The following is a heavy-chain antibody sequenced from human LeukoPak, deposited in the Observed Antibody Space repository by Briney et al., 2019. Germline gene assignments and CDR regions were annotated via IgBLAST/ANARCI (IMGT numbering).Heavy chain of an antibody. CDR3: ATNGWYCLDH. CDR1: GGSISSSSYY. J-gene: IGHJ1*01. D-gene: IGHD6-19*01. V-gene: IGHV4-39*02. Sequence: SETLSLTCTVSGGSISSSSYYWGWIRQPPGKGLEWIGSIYYSGSTYYNLSLKSRVTISVDKSNNHFSLRLTSVTAADTAVYYCATNGWYCLDHWGQGALVTVSS. CDR2: IYYSGST.